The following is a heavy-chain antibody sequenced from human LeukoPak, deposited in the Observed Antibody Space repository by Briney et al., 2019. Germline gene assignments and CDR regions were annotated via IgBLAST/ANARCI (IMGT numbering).Heavy chain of an antibody. D-gene: IGHD2-2*01. CDR3: AGAQVPIVVVPAAIDY. CDR1: GFTFSSYA. V-gene: IGHV3-30-3*01. Sequence: PGGSLRLSCAASGFTFSSYAMHWVRQAPGKGLEWVAVISYDGSNKYYADSVKGRFTISRDNSKNTLYLQMNSLRAEDTAVYYCAGAQVPIVVVPAAIDYWGQGTLVTVSS. CDR2: ISYDGSNK. J-gene: IGHJ4*02.